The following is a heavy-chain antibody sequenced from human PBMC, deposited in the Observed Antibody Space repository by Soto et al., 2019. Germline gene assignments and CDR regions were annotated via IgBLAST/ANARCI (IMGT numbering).Heavy chain of an antibody. CDR2: IYYSGST. V-gene: IGHV4-31*03. Sequence: ASETLSLTCTVSGGSISSGGYYWSWIRQHPGKGLEWIGYIYYSGSTYYNPSLKSRVTISVDTSKNQFSLKLSSVTAADTAVYYCAREPSDTAMGYFDYWGQGTLVTVSS. CDR3: AREPSDTAMGYFDY. CDR1: GGSISSGGYY. D-gene: IGHD5-18*01. J-gene: IGHJ4*02.